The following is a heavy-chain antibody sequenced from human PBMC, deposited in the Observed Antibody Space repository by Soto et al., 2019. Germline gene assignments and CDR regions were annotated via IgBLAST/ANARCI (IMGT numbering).Heavy chain of an antibody. Sequence: GGSLRLSCAASGFTLSSYAIHWVRQAPGKGLEWVTVISKGGSNLYFADSVKGRFTISRDDSKNTLYLQMNSLRSEDTAVYYCAREVEYTSAFGISSSFDYWGQGTLVTVSS. CDR3: AREVEYTSAFGISSSFDY. CDR1: GFTLSSYA. CDR2: ISKGGSNL. J-gene: IGHJ4*02. V-gene: IGHV3-30-3*01. D-gene: IGHD6-19*01.